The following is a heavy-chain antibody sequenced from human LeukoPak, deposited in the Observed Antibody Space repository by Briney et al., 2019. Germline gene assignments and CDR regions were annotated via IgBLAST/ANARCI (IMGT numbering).Heavy chain of an antibody. CDR1: GFTFSSYG. CDR2: ISYDGSNK. CDR3: AKDEYWHES. V-gene: IGHV3-30*18. D-gene: IGHD2/OR15-2a*01. Sequence: GGSLRLSCAASGFTFSSYGMHWVRQAPGKGLEWVAVISYDGSNKYYADSVKGRFTISRDNSKNTLYLQINSLRAEDTAVYYCAKDEYWHESWGQGILVTVSS. J-gene: IGHJ5*02.